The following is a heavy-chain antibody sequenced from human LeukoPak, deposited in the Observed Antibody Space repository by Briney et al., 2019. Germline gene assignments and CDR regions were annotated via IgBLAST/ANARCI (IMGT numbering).Heavy chain of an antibody. J-gene: IGHJ4*02. CDR2: IQSDGSST. V-gene: IGHV3-74*01. Sequence: GGSLRLSCAASGFTFSNYWMHWVRQGPGKGLVWVSRIQSDGSSTDYADSVKGRFTISRDNAKNTLYLQMNSLRAEDTAVYYCARGYYYDSSVDNLLWDFWGQGTLVTVSS. D-gene: IGHD3-22*01. CDR1: GFTFSNYW. CDR3: ARGYYYDSSVDNLLWDF.